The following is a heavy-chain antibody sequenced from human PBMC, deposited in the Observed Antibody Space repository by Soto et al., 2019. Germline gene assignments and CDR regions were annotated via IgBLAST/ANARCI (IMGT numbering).Heavy chain of an antibody. CDR2: INAGNGNT. Sequence: ASVKVSCKASGYTYTSYARHWVRQAPGQRLEWMGWINAGNGNTKYSQKFQGRVTITRDTSASTAYMELSSLRSEDTAVYYCARGYCSGGSCYRWFDPWGQGTLVTVPQ. J-gene: IGHJ5*02. CDR1: GYTYTSYA. D-gene: IGHD2-15*01. V-gene: IGHV1-3*01. CDR3: ARGYCSGGSCYRWFDP.